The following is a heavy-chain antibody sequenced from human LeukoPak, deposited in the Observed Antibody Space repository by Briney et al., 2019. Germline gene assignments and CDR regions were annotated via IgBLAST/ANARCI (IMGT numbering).Heavy chain of an antibody. Sequence: PSETLSLTCAVYGGSFSYFYWSWIRQPPGKGLEWIGYIYNSGSTNYNPSLKSRVTISLDTSKNQFSLKLSSVTAADTAVYYCARGVVAAAGRTFDFWGQGTLVTVSS. CDR3: ARGVVAAAGRTFDF. J-gene: IGHJ4*02. D-gene: IGHD6-13*01. V-gene: IGHV4-59*01. CDR1: GGSFSYFY. CDR2: IYNSGST.